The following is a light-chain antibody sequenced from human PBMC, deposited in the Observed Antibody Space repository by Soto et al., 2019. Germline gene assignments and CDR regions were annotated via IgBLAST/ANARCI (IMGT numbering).Light chain of an antibody. CDR2: LGS. Sequence: IVVAQSPMSLAVSPGGLASISCRSSQSLLHRNGNNFLEWYLQKPGQSPQLLIYLGSNRATGIPVRFSGSASGTDYTLTITNLESEDFAVYYCQQRSNWPWTFCQGTMVDIK. V-gene: IGKV2-28*01. CDR1: QSLLHRNGNNF. J-gene: IGKJ1*01. CDR3: QQRSNWPWT.